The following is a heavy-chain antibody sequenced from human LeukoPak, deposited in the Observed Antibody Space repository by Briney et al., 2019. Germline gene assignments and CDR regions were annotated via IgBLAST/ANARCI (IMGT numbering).Heavy chain of an antibody. V-gene: IGHV3-74*01. Sequence: TGGSLILSCAASGFTFSSYWMHWVRQAPGKGLVWVSRIRSDGSSTNYADSVTGRFTISRDNAKNTLYLQMNSLRADDTAVYYCARGGSSSWVDYWGQGTLVTVSS. J-gene: IGHJ4*02. D-gene: IGHD6-13*01. CDR1: GFTFSSYW. CDR3: ARGGSSSWVDY. CDR2: IRSDGSST.